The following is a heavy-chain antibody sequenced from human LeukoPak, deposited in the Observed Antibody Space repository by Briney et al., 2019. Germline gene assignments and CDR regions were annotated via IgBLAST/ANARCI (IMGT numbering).Heavy chain of an antibody. J-gene: IGHJ6*03. CDR2: IIPIFGTA. D-gene: IGHD5-12*01. Sequence: SVKVSCKASGGTFSSYAISWVRQAPGQGLEWMGGIIPIFGTANYAQKFQGRVTITADESTSTAYMELSSLRSEDTAVYYCAVSGYDLTSTYYYYYYYMDVWGKGTTVTISS. CDR1: GGTFSSYA. V-gene: IGHV1-69*13. CDR3: AVSGYDLTSTYYYYYYYMDV.